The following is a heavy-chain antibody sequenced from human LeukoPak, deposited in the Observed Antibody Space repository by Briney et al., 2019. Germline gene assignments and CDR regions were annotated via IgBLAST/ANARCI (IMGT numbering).Heavy chain of an antibody. CDR3: ARVEGKSLGYCSGGSCYGGVPLYYYYGMDV. Sequence: ASVKVSCKASGYTFTSYGISWVRQAPGQGLEWMGWISAYNGNTNYAQKLQGRVTMTTDTSTSTAYMELRSLRSDDTAVYYCARVEGKSLGYCSGGSCYGGVPLYYYYGMDVWGQGTTVTVSS. CDR1: GYTFTSYG. V-gene: IGHV1-18*01. J-gene: IGHJ6*02. CDR2: ISAYNGNT. D-gene: IGHD2-15*01.